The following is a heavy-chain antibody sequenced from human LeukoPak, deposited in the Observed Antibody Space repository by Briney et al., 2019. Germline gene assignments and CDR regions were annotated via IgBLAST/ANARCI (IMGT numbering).Heavy chain of an antibody. Sequence: GGSLRLSCAASGFTFSSYWMSWVRQAPGKGLEWVANIKQDGSEKYYVDSVKGRFTISRDNAKNSLYLQMNSLRAEDTAVYYCARDSNLGRLLWFGELPVYYYMDVWGKGTTVTISS. V-gene: IGHV3-7*01. J-gene: IGHJ6*03. D-gene: IGHD3-10*01. CDR3: ARDSNLGRLLWFGELPVYYYMDV. CDR2: IKQDGSEK. CDR1: GFTFSSYW.